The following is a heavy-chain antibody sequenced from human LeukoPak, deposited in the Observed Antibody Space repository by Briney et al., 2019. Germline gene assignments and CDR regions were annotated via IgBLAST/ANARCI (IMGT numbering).Heavy chain of an antibody. V-gene: IGHV3-21*01. CDR3: ARDWYNNSDAFDI. CDR1: GFIFSTYG. J-gene: IGHJ3*02. D-gene: IGHD4-11*01. CDR2: ISSSSTYI. Sequence: GGSLRLSCAASGFIFSTYGMHWVRQAPGKGLEWVSSISSSSTYIYYADSLKGRFTISRDNAKKSLYLQMNSLRAEDTAVYYCARDWYNNSDAFDIWGQGTMVTVSS.